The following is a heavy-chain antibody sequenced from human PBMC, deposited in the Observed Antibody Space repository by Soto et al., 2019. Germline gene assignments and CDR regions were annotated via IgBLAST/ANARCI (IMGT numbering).Heavy chain of an antibody. CDR3: ARGGPTYYDFWSGYYPLDY. J-gene: IGHJ4*02. Sequence: SETLSLTCTVSGGSISSSSYYWGWIRQPPGKGLEWIGSIYYSGSTYYNPSLNSRVTISVDTSKNQFSLKLSSVTAADTAVYYCARGGPTYYDFWSGYYPLDYWGQGTLVTVSS. D-gene: IGHD3-3*01. CDR2: IYYSGST. V-gene: IGHV4-39*01. CDR1: GGSISSSSYY.